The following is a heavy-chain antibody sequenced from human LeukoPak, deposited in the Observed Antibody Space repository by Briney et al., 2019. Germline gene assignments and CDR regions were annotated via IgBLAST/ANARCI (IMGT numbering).Heavy chain of an antibody. Sequence: PSETLSLTCAVYGGSFSGYYWSWIRQPPGKGLEWIGEINHSGSTNYNPSLKSRVTISVDTSKNQFSLKLSSVTAAHTAVYYCARVGADGSGFLFDYWGQGTLVTVSS. V-gene: IGHV4-34*01. CDR2: INHSGST. D-gene: IGHD3-10*01. CDR3: ARVGADGSGFLFDY. J-gene: IGHJ4*02. CDR1: GGSFSGYY.